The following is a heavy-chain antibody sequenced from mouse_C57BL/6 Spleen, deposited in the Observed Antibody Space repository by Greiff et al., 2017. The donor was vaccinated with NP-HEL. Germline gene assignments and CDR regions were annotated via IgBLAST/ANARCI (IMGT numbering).Heavy chain of an antibody. J-gene: IGHJ4*01. Sequence: VQLKESGPELVKPGASVKISCKASGYSFTGYYMNWVKQSPEKSLEWIGEINPSTGGTTYNQKFKAKATLTVDKSSSTAYMQLKSLTSEDSAVYYCARSNRLYYAMDYWGQGTSVTVSS. V-gene: IGHV1-42*01. CDR3: ARSNRLYYAMDY. CDR1: GYSFTGYY. CDR2: INPSTGGT. D-gene: IGHD6-1*01.